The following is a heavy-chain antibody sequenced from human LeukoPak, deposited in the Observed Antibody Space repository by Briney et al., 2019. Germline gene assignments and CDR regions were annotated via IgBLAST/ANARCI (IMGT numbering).Heavy chain of an antibody. D-gene: IGHD3-10*01. CDR2: INPSGGSK. V-gene: IGHV1-46*01. J-gene: IGHJ4*02. Sequence: ASVKVSCKASGYTFTTYYIHWVRQAPGQELEWMGIINPSGGSKSYAQKSQGRVTMTRDTSTSTVYMEVSSLRSEDTAVYSCARELSSYYYGSGREYYFDYWGQGTLVTVSS. CDR1: GYTFTTYY. CDR3: ARELSSYYYGSGREYYFDY.